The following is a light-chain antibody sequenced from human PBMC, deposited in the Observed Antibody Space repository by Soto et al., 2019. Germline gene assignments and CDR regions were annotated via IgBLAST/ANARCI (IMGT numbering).Light chain of an antibody. V-gene: IGKV3-15*01. Sequence: EIVMTQSPATLSVSPGERATLSCRASQSVSSNLAWYQQKPGQAPRLLIYGASTRATGIPARFSGGGSGTEFTLTISSLQSEDFAVYYCQQYNNWGTFGQGTKVEIK. CDR1: QSVSSN. CDR3: QQYNNWGT. J-gene: IGKJ1*01. CDR2: GAS.